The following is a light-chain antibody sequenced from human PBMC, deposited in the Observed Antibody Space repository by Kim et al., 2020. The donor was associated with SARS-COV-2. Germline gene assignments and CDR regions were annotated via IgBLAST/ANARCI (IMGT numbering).Light chain of an antibody. Sequence: QPVLTQPPSASGTPGQRVTISCSGSSSNIGSHTVNWYQQLPGTAPKLLIYNNNQRPSGVPDRFSGSKSGTSASLAISGLQSEDEADYSCAAWDDSLTGWVFGGGTKLTVL. V-gene: IGLV1-44*01. CDR3: AAWDDSLTGWV. CDR1: SSNIGSHT. CDR2: NNN. J-gene: IGLJ3*02.